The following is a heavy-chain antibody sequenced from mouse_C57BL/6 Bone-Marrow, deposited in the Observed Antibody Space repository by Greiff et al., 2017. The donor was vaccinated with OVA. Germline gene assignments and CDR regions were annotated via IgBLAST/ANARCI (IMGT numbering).Heavy chain of an antibody. CDR2: INPYNGGT. V-gene: IGHV1-19*01. CDR1: GYTFTDYY. CDR3: ARGNWAFDY. Sequence: VQLKQSGPVLVKPGASVKMSCKASGYTFTDYYMNWVKQSHGKSLEWIGVINPYNGGTSYNQKFKGKATLTVDKSSSTAYMELNSLTSEDSAVYYCARGNWAFDYWGQGTTLTVSS. D-gene: IGHD4-1*01. J-gene: IGHJ2*01.